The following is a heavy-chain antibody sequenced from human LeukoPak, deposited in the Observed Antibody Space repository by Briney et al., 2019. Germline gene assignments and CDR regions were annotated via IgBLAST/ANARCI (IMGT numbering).Heavy chain of an antibody. CDR1: GFTFSSYA. D-gene: IGHD3-10*01. V-gene: IGHV3-30-3*01. J-gene: IGHJ5*02. CDR2: ISYGGSNK. CDR3: ARGGGLLWLGEFPNCFDT. Sequence: GGSLRLSCAASGFTFSSYAMHWVRQAPGKGLEWVAVISYGGSNKYYADSVKGRFTISRDNSKNTLYLQMNSLRVEDTAVYYCARGGGLLWLGEFPNCFDTWGQGTLVTVSS.